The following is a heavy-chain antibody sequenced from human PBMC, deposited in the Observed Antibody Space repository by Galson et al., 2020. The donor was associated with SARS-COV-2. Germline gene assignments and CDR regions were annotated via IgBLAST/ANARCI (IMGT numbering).Heavy chain of an antibody. V-gene: IGHV3-30*04. CDR2: ISYDGSNK. CDR1: GFTFSSYA. CDR3: ARDGGGRWLQLQGYYYYYYMDV. J-gene: IGHJ6*03. D-gene: IGHD5-12*01. Sequence: GESLKISCAASGFTFSSYAMHWVRQAPGKGLEWVAVISYDGSNKYYADSVKGRFTIFRDNSKNTLYLQMNSLRAEDTAVYYCARDGGGRWLQLQGYYYYYYMDVWGKGTTVTISS.